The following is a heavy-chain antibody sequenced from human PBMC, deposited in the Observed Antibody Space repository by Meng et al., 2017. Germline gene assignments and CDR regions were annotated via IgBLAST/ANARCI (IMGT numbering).Heavy chain of an antibody. CDR2: TRNKANSYTT. CDR1: VFTFIDHY. J-gene: IGHJ5*02. V-gene: IGHV3-72*01. Sequence: VALVGSWGSLGKPVGSRRLSCAASVFTFIDHYLDCVRQAPGKGLEWVGRTRNKANSYTTEYAASVKGRFTISRDDSKNSLYLQMNSLKTEDTAVYYCARADTKGDWFDPWGQGTLVTVSS. CDR3: ARADTKGDWFDP. D-gene: IGHD2-8*01.